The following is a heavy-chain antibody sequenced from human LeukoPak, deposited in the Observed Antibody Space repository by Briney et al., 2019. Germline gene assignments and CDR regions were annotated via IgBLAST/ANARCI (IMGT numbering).Heavy chain of an antibody. CDR2: IYYSGST. V-gene: IGHV4-59*01. D-gene: IGHD3-16*02. CDR3: ASGHYDYVWGSYRESFFDY. CDR1: GGSISSYY. J-gene: IGHJ4*02. Sequence: SETLSLTGTVSGGSISSYYWSWIRQPPGKGLEWIGYIYYSGSTNYNPSLKSRVTISVDTSKNQFSLKLSSVTAADTAVYYCASGHYDYVWGSYRESFFDYWGQGTLVTVSS.